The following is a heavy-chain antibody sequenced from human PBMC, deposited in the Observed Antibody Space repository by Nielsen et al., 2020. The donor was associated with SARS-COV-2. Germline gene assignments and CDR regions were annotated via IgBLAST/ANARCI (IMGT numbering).Heavy chain of an antibody. Sequence: ASVKVSCNASGYTFTSYYMHWVRQAPGQGLEWMGIINPSGGSTSYAQKFQGRVTMTRDTSTSTVYMELSSLRSEDTAVYYCARDLTVVTASPYSYYYGMDVWGQGTTVTVSS. CDR3: ARDLTVVTASPYSYYYGMDV. V-gene: IGHV1-46*01. CDR1: GYTFTSYY. J-gene: IGHJ6*02. D-gene: IGHD2-21*02. CDR2: INPSGGST.